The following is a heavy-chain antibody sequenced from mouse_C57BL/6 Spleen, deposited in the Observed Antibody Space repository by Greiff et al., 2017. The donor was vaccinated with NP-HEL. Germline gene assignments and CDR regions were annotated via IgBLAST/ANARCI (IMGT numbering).Heavy chain of an antibody. CDR1: GYSITSGYD. J-gene: IGHJ2*01. Sequence: DVKLQESGPGMVKPSQSLSLTCTVTGYSITSGYDWHWIRHFPGNKLEWMGYISYSGSTNYNPSLKSRISITHDTSKNHFFLKLNSVTTEDTATYYCARQIGDYFDYWGQGTTLTVSS. CDR3: ARQIGDYFDY. V-gene: IGHV3-1*01. D-gene: IGHD3-1*01. CDR2: ISYSGST.